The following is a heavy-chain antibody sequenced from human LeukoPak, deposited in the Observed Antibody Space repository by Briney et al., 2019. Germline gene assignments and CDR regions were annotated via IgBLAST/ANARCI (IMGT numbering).Heavy chain of an antibody. CDR1: GFTINQHA. J-gene: IGHJ6*02. CDR2: IRPDGSAV. CDR3: ARFGLPYSIDL. D-gene: IGHD3/OR15-3a*01. V-gene: IGHV3-7*01. Sequence: AGGSLRLSCIASGFTINQHAMSWVRQAPGKGREWVASIRPDGSAVFYVDSVKGRFTFSRDNAKNSLDLQMNSLRAEDTAVYYCARFGLPYSIDLWGQGTMVTVSS.